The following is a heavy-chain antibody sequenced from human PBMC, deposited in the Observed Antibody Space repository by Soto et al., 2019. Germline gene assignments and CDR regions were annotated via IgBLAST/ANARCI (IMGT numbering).Heavy chain of an antibody. CDR1: GFPFSSYA. Sequence: GGSLRLSCVASGFPFSSYAMSWVRQTPWKGLEWVSVISGSGGLTYYADSVKGRFTISRDNSNNTLSLQMHILRVEDTAVYFCAKGGYYSLFDIWGQGTMVTVSS. V-gene: IGHV3-23*01. CDR2: ISGSGGLT. J-gene: IGHJ3*02. CDR3: AKGGYYSLFDI. D-gene: IGHD3-16*01.